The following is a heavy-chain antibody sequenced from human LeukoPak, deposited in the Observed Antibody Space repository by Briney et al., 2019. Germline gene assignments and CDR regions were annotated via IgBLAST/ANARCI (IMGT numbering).Heavy chain of an antibody. Sequence: GSLRLSCAASGFTFSSYSMNWVRQPPGKGLEWIGSIYYSGSTYYNPSLKSRVTISVDTSKNQFSLKLSSVTAADTAVYYCARDKGGAFGGVNSDYWGQGTLVTVSS. CDR3: ARDKGGAFGGVNSDY. J-gene: IGHJ4*02. D-gene: IGHD3-16*01. CDR1: GFTFSSYS. CDR2: IYYSGST. V-gene: IGHV4-39*07.